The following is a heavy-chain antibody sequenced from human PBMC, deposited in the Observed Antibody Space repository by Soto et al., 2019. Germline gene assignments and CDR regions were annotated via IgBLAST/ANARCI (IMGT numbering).Heavy chain of an antibody. CDR2: ISGSGGRT. V-gene: IGHV3-23*01. D-gene: IGHD6-13*01. Sequence: EVQLLESGGGLVQPGGSLRLSCAASGFTFSSFAVSWVRQAPGKGLEWVSAISGSGGRTYYADSVKGRFTISRDNSKSTLYLQMNSLRVDDTAVYYCAKDPSGATSWYYWYFVLRGRGTLVTVSS. J-gene: IGHJ2*01. CDR1: GFTFSSFA. CDR3: AKDPSGATSWYYWYFVL.